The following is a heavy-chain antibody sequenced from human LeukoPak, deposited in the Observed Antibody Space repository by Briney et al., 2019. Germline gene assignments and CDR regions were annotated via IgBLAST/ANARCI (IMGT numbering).Heavy chain of an antibody. V-gene: IGHV3-23*01. CDR3: AKGTVFGVVRSGGLDY. CDR2: LSGSGGST. Sequence: GGSLRLSCAASEFAFSSYAMSWVRQAPGKGLEWVSGLSGSGGSTYYADSVKGRFTISRDNSKNTLYLQMNSLRAEDTAVYYCAKGTVFGVVRSGGLDYWGQGTLVTVSS. J-gene: IGHJ4*02. CDR1: EFAFSSYA. D-gene: IGHD3-3*01.